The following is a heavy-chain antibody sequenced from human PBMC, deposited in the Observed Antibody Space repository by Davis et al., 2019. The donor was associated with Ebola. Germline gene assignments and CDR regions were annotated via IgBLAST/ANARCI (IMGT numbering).Heavy chain of an antibody. CDR1: GYSFTSYW. CDR2: IYPGDSDT. Sequence: GGSLRLSCKGSGYSFTSYWIGWVRQMPGKGLEWMGIIYPGDSDTRYSPSFQGQVTISADKSISTAYLQWSSLKASDTAMYYCARLGGSMVQRYNWFDPWGQGTLVTVSS. CDR3: ARLGGSMVQRYNWFDP. D-gene: IGHD3-10*01. J-gene: IGHJ5*02. V-gene: IGHV5-51*01.